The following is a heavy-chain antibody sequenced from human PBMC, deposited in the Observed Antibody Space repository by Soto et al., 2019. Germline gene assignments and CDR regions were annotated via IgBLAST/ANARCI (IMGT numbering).Heavy chain of an antibody. V-gene: IGHV3-30-3*01. J-gene: IGHJ3*02. CDR1: GFTFSSYS. CDR3: ARDPRQYYCSSGYSDAFDI. CDR2: ISYDGSNK. D-gene: IGHD3-22*01. Sequence: QVQLVESGGGVVQPGRSLRLSCAASGFTFSSYSLHWVRQAPGKGLEWVAVISYDGSNKYYADSAKGRFSISRDNSKNTLYLQMNSLRAEDTAVYYCARDPRQYYCSSGYSDAFDIWGQGTMVNVSS.